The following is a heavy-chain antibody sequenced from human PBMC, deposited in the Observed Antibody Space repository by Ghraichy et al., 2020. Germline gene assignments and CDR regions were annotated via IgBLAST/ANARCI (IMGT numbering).Heavy chain of an antibody. D-gene: IGHD3-10*01. Sequence: ASVKVSCKASGYTFTSYDINWVRQATGQGLEWMGWMNPNSGNTGYAQKFQGRVTMTRNTSISTAYMELSSLRSEDTAVYYCARGVSLLWFGESLNWFDPWGQGTLVTVSS. CDR1: GYTFTSYD. CDR3: ARGVSLLWFGESLNWFDP. V-gene: IGHV1-8*01. CDR2: MNPNSGNT. J-gene: IGHJ5*02.